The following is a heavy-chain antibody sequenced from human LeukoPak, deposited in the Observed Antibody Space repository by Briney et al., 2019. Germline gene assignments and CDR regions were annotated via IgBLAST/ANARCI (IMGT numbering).Heavy chain of an antibody. Sequence: PGGSLRLSCAASGFTFSNYGMHWVRQAPGKGLEWVAAIWSDGRNKYYGESVKGRFTVSRDNSRKTIYVQMDSLRVEDTAIYYCAKGGGGWFSGSFYYYYMDVWGRGTTVTVSS. CDR1: GFTFSNYG. D-gene: IGHD6-19*01. CDR2: IWSDGRNK. V-gene: IGHV3-33*06. CDR3: AKGGGGWFSGSFYYYYMDV. J-gene: IGHJ6*03.